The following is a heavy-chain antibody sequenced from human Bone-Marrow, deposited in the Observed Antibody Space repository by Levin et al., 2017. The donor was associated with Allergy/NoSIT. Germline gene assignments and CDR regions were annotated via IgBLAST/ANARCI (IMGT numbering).Heavy chain of an antibody. V-gene: IGHV4-31*03. CDR3: ARRGGKIAARSGCFDS. D-gene: IGHD6-6*01. J-gene: IGHJ4*02. CDR2: IYYTGST. CDR1: GASIRSGGYY. Sequence: SQTLSLTCTVSGASIRSGGYYYNWIRQLPGKGLEWIGHIYYTGSTDYNPSLKSRVSISIDTSQNQVFLNLTSVTAADTALYYCARRGGKIAARSGCFDSWGQGSLVTVSS.